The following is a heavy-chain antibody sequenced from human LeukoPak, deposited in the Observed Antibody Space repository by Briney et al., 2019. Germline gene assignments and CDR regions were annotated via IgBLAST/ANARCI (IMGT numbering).Heavy chain of an antibody. CDR1: GFTFSDYY. D-gene: IGHD3-10*01. V-gene: IGHV3-11*01. CDR3: ASHYYGSGSYRFDY. J-gene: IGHJ4*02. CDR2: ISSSGSTI. Sequence: GGSLRLSCAASGFTFSDYYMSWIRQAPGKGLEWVSYISSSGSTIYYADSVKGRFTIPRDNAKNSLYLQMNSLRAEDTAVYYCASHYYGSGSYRFDYWGQGTLVTVSS.